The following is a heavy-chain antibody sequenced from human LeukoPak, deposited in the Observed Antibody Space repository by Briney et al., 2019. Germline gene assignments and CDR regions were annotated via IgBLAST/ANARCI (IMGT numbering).Heavy chain of an antibody. CDR3: AKDQRWESPHYLDS. J-gene: IGHJ4*02. V-gene: IGHV3-7*03. D-gene: IGHD1-26*01. CDR2: INPDGNKK. Sequence: KAGGSLRLSCAVSGLTFSSSWMDWVRQAPGKGLEWVASINPDGNKKYSADSVKGRFTISRDNSKNTLYVQMNSLRDEDTAVYYCAKDQRWESPHYLDSWGQGTLVTVSS. CDR1: GLTFSSSW.